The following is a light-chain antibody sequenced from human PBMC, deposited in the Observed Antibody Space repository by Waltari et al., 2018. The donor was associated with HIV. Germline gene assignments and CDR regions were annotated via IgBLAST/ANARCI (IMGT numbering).Light chain of an antibody. V-gene: IGKV1-33*01. Sequence: DVQMTQSPSSLSASVGDRVTITCQASQDISKYLNWFQQKPGKAPKLLIYDASNLKTGVPSRFSGSGSGTDFTFTISSLQPEDIATYYCQQYDNLPLTFGGGTKVE. CDR3: QQYDNLPLT. CDR1: QDISKY. CDR2: DAS. J-gene: IGKJ4*01.